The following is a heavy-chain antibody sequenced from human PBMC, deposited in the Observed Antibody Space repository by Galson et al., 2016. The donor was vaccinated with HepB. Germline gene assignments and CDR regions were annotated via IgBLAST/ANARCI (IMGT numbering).Heavy chain of an antibody. D-gene: IGHD4-17*01. CDR1: GFTFSSYW. Sequence: SLRLSCATSGFTFSSYWMTWVRQAPGKGLEWVANITQDGIEKYYVGSVEGRFTISRDNAKKSLYLQMDSLRAEDTAVYYCARSGEPSWGQGTLVTVSS. V-gene: IGHV3-7*01. CDR3: ARSGEPS. CDR2: ITQDGIEK. J-gene: IGHJ5*02.